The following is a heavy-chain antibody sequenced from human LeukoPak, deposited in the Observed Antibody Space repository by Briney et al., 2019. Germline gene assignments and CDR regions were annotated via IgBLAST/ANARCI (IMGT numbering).Heavy chain of an antibody. Sequence: ASETLSLTCAVYGGSFSGYYWSWIRQPPGEGLEWIGEINHSGSTNYNPSLKSRVTISVDTSKNQFSLKLSSVTAADTAVYYCASRIVDTAMVYFDYWGQGTLVTVSS. CDR2: INHSGST. V-gene: IGHV4-34*01. CDR3: ASRIVDTAMVYFDY. CDR1: GGSFSGYY. D-gene: IGHD5-18*01. J-gene: IGHJ4*02.